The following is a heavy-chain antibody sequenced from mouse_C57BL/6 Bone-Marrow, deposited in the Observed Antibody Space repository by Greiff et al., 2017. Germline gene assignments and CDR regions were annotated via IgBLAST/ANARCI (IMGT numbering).Heavy chain of an antibody. D-gene: IGHD1-1*01. CDR2: IYPGDGDT. CDR1: GYAFSSYW. Sequence: QVQLQQSGAELVKPGASVKISCKASGYAFSSYWMNWVKQRPGQGLEWIGQIYPGDGDTNYNGKFKGKATLTADTSSSTAYMQLSSLTSEDSAVYFCARGDCSSYDYFDYWGQGTTLTVSS. CDR3: ARGDCSSYDYFDY. J-gene: IGHJ2*01. V-gene: IGHV1-80*01.